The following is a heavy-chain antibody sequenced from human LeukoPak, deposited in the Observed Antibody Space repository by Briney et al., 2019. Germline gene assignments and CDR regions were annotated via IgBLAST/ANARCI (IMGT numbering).Heavy chain of an antibody. J-gene: IGHJ6*03. D-gene: IGHD3-3*01. CDR2: IYYSGST. Sequence: SETLSLTCTVSGGSISSYYWSWIRQPPGKGLEWIGYIYYSGSTNYNPSLKSRVTISVDTSKNQFSLKLSSVTAADTAVYYCARDGNDFWSGYYNGDYYYMDVWGKGTTVTVSS. CDR3: ARDGNDFWSGYYNGDYYYMDV. V-gene: IGHV4-59*12. CDR1: GGSISSYY.